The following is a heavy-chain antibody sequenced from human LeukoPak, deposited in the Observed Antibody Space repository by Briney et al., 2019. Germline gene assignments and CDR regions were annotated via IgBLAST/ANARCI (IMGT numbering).Heavy chain of an antibody. V-gene: IGHV4-34*01. CDR2: INHSGST. J-gene: IGHJ3*02. CDR3: ARVPYYYDSSGYPHDAFDI. D-gene: IGHD3-22*01. Sequence: PSETLSRTCAVYGGSFSGYYWSWIRQPPGKGLEWIGEINHSGSTNYNPSLKSRVTISVDTSKNQFSLKLSSVTAADTAVYYCARVPYYYDSSGYPHDAFDIWGQGTMVTVSS. CDR1: GGSFSGYY.